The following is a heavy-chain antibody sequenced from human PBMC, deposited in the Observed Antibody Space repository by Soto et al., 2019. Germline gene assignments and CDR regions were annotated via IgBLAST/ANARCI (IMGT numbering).Heavy chain of an antibody. D-gene: IGHD2-2*01. CDR2: INPHSGGT. CDR3: AGTSCSSTTCPTTY. Sequence: QVQLVQSGAEVKKPGASVKVSCKTPGYTFTGYYIYWVRQAPGQGLEWMGWINPHSGGTDSSQKFQGRVTMTRDTSISTAYMELSRLRSDDTAVYYCAGTSCSSTTCPTTYWGQGTLVTVSS. V-gene: IGHV1-2*02. J-gene: IGHJ4*02. CDR1: GYTFTGYY.